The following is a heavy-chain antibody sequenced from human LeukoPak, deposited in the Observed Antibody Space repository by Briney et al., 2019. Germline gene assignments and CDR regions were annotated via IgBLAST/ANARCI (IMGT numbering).Heavy chain of an antibody. CDR3: ARERFTAAGGFDP. D-gene: IGHD6-13*01. CDR1: GYAFTSYY. Sequence: ASVKVSCKASGYAFTSYYMHWVRQAPGQGLEWMGIINPSGGSTSYAQKFQGRVTMTRDTSTSTVYMELSSLRSEDTAVYYCARERFTAAGGFDPWGQGTLVTVSS. CDR2: INPSGGST. J-gene: IGHJ5*02. V-gene: IGHV1-46*01.